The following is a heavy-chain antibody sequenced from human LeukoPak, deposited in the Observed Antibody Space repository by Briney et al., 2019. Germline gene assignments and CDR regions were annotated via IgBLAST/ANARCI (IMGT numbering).Heavy chain of an antibody. D-gene: IGHD3-3*01. CDR2: INHSGST. J-gene: IGHJ4*02. CDR1: GGSFSGYY. Sequence: SETLSLTCAVYGGSFSGYYWSWIRQPPGKGLEWIGEINHSGSTNYNPSLKSRVTISVDTSKNQFSLKLSSVTGADTAVYYCARGFWEYNFDYWGQGTLVTVSS. V-gene: IGHV4-34*01. CDR3: ARGFWEYNFDY.